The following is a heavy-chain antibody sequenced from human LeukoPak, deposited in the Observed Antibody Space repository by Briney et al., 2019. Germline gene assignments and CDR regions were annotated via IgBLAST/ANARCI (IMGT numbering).Heavy chain of an antibody. D-gene: IGHD6-13*01. Sequence: PSDTLSLTCKVSGGSLSSYDRSWVRQPAGKGLEWMGHVCGSGRPNYNPSIKRRVTMSVDTSNNHLALKVRSVTAADKAVYYCSGPFGDRTSSRYGRYFDYWGQGTLVTVPS. CDR1: GGSLSSYD. CDR2: VCGSGRP. CDR3: SGPFGDRTSSRYGRYFDY. J-gene: IGHJ4*02. V-gene: IGHV4-4*07.